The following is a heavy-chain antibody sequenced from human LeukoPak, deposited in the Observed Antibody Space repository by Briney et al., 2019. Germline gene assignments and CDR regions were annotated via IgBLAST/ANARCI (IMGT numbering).Heavy chain of an antibody. D-gene: IGHD1-14*01. J-gene: IGHJ3*02. CDR3: ASGGTDDAFDI. V-gene: IGHV3-21*01. CDR2: ISSSSSYI. Sequence: GGSLRLSCAAFGFTFSSYSVNWVRQAPGKGLEWVSSISSSSSYIYYADSVKGRFTISRDNAKNSLYLQMNSLRAEDTAVYYCASGGTDDAFDIWGQGTMVTVSS. CDR1: GFTFSSYS.